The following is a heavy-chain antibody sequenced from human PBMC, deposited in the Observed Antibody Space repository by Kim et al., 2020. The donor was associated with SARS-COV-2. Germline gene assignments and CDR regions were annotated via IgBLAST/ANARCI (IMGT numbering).Heavy chain of an antibody. CDR3: ASRDYGDYPFDY. V-gene: IGHV1-3*01. Sequence: KYSQKFQGRVPITRDTSASTAYMELSSLRSEETAVYYCASRDYGDYPFDYWGQGTLVTVSS. D-gene: IGHD4-17*01. J-gene: IGHJ4*02.